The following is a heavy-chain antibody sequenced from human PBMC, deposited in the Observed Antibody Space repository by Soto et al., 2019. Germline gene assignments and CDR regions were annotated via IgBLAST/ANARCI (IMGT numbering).Heavy chain of an antibody. D-gene: IGHD2-15*01. Sequence: EVQLVESGGGLVKPGGSLSLACAASGFPFNSHSMFWVRQAPGKGLEWVSSISGSSDYIFYADSVKGRFTILRDNAKKSVYLESKCLVAEATAMYYCARGGILLVGTATRPLYYSSHGTLVTVYS. V-gene: IGHV3-21*01. CDR2: ISGSSDYI. CDR1: GFPFNSHS. CDR3: ARGGILLVGTATRPLYY. J-gene: IGHJ4*01.